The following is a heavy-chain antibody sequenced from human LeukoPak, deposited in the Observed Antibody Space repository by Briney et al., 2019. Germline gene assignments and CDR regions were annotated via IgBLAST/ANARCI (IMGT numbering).Heavy chain of an antibody. J-gene: IGHJ5*02. CDR2: INHSGST. CDR3: ARGIRVYHAGKDPPVFNWFDP. CDR1: GGSFSGYY. Sequence: SETLSLTCVVYGGSFSGYYWSWIRQPPGKGLEWIGEINHSGSTNYNPSLKSRVTISVDTSKNQFSLKLSSVTAADTAVYYCARGIRVYHAGKDPPVFNWFDPWGQGTLVTVSS. D-gene: IGHD2/OR15-2a*01. V-gene: IGHV4-34*01.